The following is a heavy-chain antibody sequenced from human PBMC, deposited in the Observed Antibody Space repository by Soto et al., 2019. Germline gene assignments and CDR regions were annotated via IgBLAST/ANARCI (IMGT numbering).Heavy chain of an antibody. J-gene: IGHJ6*02. CDR1: GYTFTSYG. D-gene: IGHD3-10*01. CDR2: ISYDGSNK. Sequence: QVQLVQSGAEVKKPGASVKVSCKASGYTFTSYGISWVRQAPGQGLEWVAIISYDGSNKYYADSVKGRFTISRDNSKNTLYVQMNSLRAEDTAVYYCAREPLYYNYYYGMDVWGQGTTVTVSS. CDR3: AREPLYYNYYYGMDV. V-gene: IGHV3-30-3*01.